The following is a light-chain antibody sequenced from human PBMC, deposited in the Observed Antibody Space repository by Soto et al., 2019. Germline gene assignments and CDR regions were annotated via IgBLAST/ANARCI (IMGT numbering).Light chain of an antibody. CDR3: QEYDGAPIT. Sequence: IVLTQSPGTMSLSPGERATLFCRASQTLSITSLAWYQQKPGQAPRLLIYGAYTRHTGIPARFNGSGSGTDFALTINRLEPEDFAVYYCQEYDGAPITFGPGTKVNV. CDR2: GAY. J-gene: IGKJ3*01. CDR1: QTLSITS. V-gene: IGKV3-20*01.